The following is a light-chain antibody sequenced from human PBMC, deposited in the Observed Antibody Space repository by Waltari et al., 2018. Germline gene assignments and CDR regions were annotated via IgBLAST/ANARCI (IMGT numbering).Light chain of an antibody. CDR3: QQSHSPPFT. CDR1: QSVTTS. V-gene: IGKV1-39*01. J-gene: IGKJ3*01. Sequence: DIQMTQSPVSLAASLGDRVTITCRPSQSVTTSLNWYQQKSGEPPKLLISAASSFQSGVPSRFSGSGSGTDFTLTITHLQPEDVATYFCQQSHSPPFTFGPGTKV. CDR2: AAS.